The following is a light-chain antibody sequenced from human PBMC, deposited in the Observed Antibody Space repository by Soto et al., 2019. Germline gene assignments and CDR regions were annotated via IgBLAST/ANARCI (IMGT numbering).Light chain of an antibody. V-gene: IGKV3-20*01. CDR2: GAS. CDR3: QQSYSSPRT. Sequence: EIVWTQAPGTLSLSPCERSTLSCRSSQSVDSSYLAWYHQRPGQAPRLLIYGASSRATGIPSRFSGSGSGTDFTLTMSSLQPEDFATYYCQQSYSSPRTFGQGTKVDIK. CDR1: QSVDSSY. J-gene: IGKJ1*01.